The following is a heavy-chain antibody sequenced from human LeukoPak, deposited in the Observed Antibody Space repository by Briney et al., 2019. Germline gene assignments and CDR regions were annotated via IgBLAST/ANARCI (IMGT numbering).Heavy chain of an antibody. CDR2: IYYSGST. CDR1: GGSISSSSYY. Sequence: SETLSLTCTVSGGSISSSSYYWGWIRQPPGKGLEWIGSIYYSGSTYYNPSLKSRVTISVDTSKNQFSLKLSSVTAADTAVYYCARQGLYTVTTVDYWGQGTLVTVSS. J-gene: IGHJ4*02. CDR3: ARQGLYTVTTVDY. D-gene: IGHD4-17*01. V-gene: IGHV4-39*01.